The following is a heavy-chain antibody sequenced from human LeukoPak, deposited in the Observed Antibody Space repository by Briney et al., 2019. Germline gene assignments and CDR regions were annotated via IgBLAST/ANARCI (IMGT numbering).Heavy chain of an antibody. Sequence: GGSLRLSCAASGFTFSSYEMNWVRQAPGKGLEWVSYISSSGGATSYADSVKGRFTISRDNARSSLYLQMNSLRAEDTAVYYCARASGSYYYFDYWGQGTLVTVSS. CDR2: ISSSGGAT. D-gene: IGHD3-10*01. V-gene: IGHV3-48*03. CDR1: GFTFSSYE. CDR3: ARASGSYYYFDY. J-gene: IGHJ4*02.